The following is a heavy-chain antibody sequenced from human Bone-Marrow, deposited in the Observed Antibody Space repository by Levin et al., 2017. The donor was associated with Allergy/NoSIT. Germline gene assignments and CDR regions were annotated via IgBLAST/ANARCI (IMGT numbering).Heavy chain of an antibody. CDR3: ARDHGDSSDAFAI. D-gene: IGHD4-17*01. Sequence: PSETLSLTCSVSGGSVRGENYYWSWIRQPPGKRLEWIGYISYSGSTTYSPSLESRVTISLGASANQFSLRLSSLTAADTAVYYCARDHGDSSDAFAIWGQGTMVTVSS. CDR1: GGSVRGENYY. J-gene: IGHJ3*02. CDR2: ISYSGST. V-gene: IGHV4-61*01.